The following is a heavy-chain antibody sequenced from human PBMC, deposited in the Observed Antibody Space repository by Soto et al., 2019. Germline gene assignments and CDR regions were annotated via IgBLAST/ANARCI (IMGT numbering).Heavy chain of an antibody. CDR2: IWYDGSNK. J-gene: IGHJ4*02. CDR3: ARASRXERAAAEDY. Sequence: QVQLVESGGGVVQPGRSLRLSCSASGFTFSSYGMHWVRQAPGKGLEWVAVIWYDGSNKYYADSVKGRFTISRDNSKNTLYLQMNSLRAEDTAVYYCARASRXERAAAEDYWGQGTLVTVSS. D-gene: IGHD6-13*01. CDR1: GFTFSSYG. V-gene: IGHV3-33*01.